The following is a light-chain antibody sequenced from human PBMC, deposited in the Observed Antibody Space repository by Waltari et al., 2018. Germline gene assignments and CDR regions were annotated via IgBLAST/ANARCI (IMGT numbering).Light chain of an antibody. Sequence: DIQMTQSPSSVSASLGDRVTITCRASQDISSWLAWYQQKPGNAPKVLIYSASSLRSGVPSRFSGSGSRTDFTLTISSLQPEDFAVYFCQQGFSFPLTFGPGTKVDMK. CDR2: SAS. J-gene: IGKJ3*01. CDR1: QDISSW. V-gene: IGKV1D-12*01. CDR3: QQGFSFPLT.